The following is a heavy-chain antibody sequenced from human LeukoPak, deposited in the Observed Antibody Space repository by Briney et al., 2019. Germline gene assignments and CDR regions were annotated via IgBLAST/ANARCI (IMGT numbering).Heavy chain of an antibody. D-gene: IGHD6-19*01. CDR2: INHSGST. Sequence: PSETLSLTCAVYGRSFSGYYWSWIRQPPGKGLEWIGEINHSGSTNYNPSLKSRVTISVDTSKNQFSLKMSSVTAADTAVYYCARSMYSSGWYDYWGQGTLVTVSS. V-gene: IGHV4-34*01. J-gene: IGHJ4*02. CDR3: ARSMYSSGWYDY. CDR1: GRSFSGYY.